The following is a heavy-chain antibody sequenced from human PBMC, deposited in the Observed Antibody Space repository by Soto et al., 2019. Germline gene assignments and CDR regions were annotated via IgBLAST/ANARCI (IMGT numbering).Heavy chain of an antibody. D-gene: IGHD2-15*01. CDR3: AKDLGEMATLAFDY. CDR1: GFTFSSYG. J-gene: IGHJ4*02. V-gene: IGHV3-30*18. CDR2: ISYDGSNK. Sequence: SLRLSCAASGFTFSSYGMHWVRQAPGKGLEWVAVISYDGSNKYYADSVKGRFTISRDNSKNTLYLQMNSLRAEDTAVYYCAKDLGEMATLAFDYWGQGTLVTVSS.